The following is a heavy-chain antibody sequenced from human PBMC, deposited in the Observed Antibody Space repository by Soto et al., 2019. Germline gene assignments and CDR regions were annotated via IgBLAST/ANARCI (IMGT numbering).Heavy chain of an antibody. CDR3: AKGAYSGSYFDY. V-gene: IGHV3-30*18. Sequence: GGSLRLSCAASGFTFSSYGMHWVRQAPGKGLEWVAIISYDVSNKYYADSVKGRFTISRDNSKNTLYLQMNSLRAEDTAVYYWAKGAYSGSYFDYWGQGTLVTVSS. D-gene: IGHD4-4*01. CDR1: GFTFSSYG. CDR2: ISYDVSNK. J-gene: IGHJ4*02.